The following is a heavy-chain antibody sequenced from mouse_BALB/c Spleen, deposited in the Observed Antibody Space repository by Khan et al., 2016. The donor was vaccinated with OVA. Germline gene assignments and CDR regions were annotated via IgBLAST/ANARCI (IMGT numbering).Heavy chain of an antibody. CDR1: GYIFTNYG. J-gene: IGHJ3*01. CDR2: INTYTGEP. V-gene: IGHV9-3-1*01. Sequence: QVQLKQSGPELKKPGETVKISCKASGYIFTNYGMNWVKQAPGQGLKWMGWINTYTGEPTYADDLRGRFAFSLETSASTAYLQINNLKNEDTATYFCARGAFYYGRGKNAWFAYGGQGTLVTVSA. D-gene: IGHD1-1*01. CDR3: ARGAFYYGRGKNAWFAY.